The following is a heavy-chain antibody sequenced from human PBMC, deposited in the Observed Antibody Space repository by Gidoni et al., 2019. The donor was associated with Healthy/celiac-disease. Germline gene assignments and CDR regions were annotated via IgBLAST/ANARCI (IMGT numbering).Heavy chain of an antibody. CDR3: ARRPQASSGWYFLDY. CDR1: GYSFNSYW. Sequence: EVQLVQSGAEVKKPGASLKISWKGSGYSFNSYWIGWVRQMPGKGLELMVIIYPGDSDTRYSPSFQGQVTISADKSISTAYLQWSSLKASDTAMYYCARRPQASSGWYFLDYWGQGTLVTVSS. CDR2: IYPGDSDT. D-gene: IGHD6-19*01. J-gene: IGHJ4*02. V-gene: IGHV5-51*01.